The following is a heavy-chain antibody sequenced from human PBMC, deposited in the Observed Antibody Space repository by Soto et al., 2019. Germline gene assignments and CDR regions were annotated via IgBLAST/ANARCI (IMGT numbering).Heavy chain of an antibody. V-gene: IGHV3-11*01. Sequence: GGSLRLSCAASGFTFSDYYMSWIRQAPGKGLERVSYISSSGSTIYYADSVKGRFTISRDNAKNSLYLQMNSLRAEDTAVYYCARDRGYYDILTGYYSTFDYWGQGTLVTVSS. CDR3: ARDRGYYDILTGYYSTFDY. J-gene: IGHJ4*02. D-gene: IGHD3-9*01. CDR2: ISSSGSTI. CDR1: GFTFSDYY.